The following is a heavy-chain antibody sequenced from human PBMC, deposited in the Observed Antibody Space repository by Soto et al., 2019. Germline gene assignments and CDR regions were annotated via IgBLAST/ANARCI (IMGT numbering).Heavy chain of an antibody. V-gene: IGHV3-53*01. CDR2: IYSGENA. CDR3: ARDLDAFDT. CDR1: GVTVTSNY. J-gene: IGHJ3*02. Sequence: EVQLVQSGGGLVQPGGSLRLSCAGYGVTVTSNYMNWVRLAPGKGLEWVSVIYSGENAYYADSVAGRFTISRDNSKNTLYLQMNSLRVEDTAVYYCARDLDAFDTWGQGTTVIVSS.